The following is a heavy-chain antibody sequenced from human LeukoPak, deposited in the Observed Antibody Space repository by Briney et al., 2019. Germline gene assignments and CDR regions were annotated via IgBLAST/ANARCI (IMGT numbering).Heavy chain of an antibody. V-gene: IGHV4-4*09. CDR2: ISTSGST. CDR3: ASPRSGYRYTFDY. Sequence: SETLSLTCAVSAASISNYYWSWIRQAPGKGLEWIGYISTSGSTNYNPSLKSRVSISLDTSKNRFSLNLNFVTAADTAVYYCASPRSGYRYTFDYWGQGTLVTVSS. J-gene: IGHJ4*02. D-gene: IGHD3-22*01. CDR1: AASISNYY.